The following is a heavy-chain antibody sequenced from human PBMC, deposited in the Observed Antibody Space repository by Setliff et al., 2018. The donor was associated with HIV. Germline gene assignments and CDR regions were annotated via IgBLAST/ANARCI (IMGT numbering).Heavy chain of an antibody. D-gene: IGHD2-2*01. J-gene: IGHJ6*03. CDR2: ISAYNGIT. V-gene: IGHV1-18*01. CDR3: ARCLKDIVVVPYAGGGMDV. Sequence: ASVKVSCKASGYTFTNYGITWVRQAPGQGLEWMGWISAYNGITNYSQNLQGRVTMTTDTSTSTAYMELRSLRSDDTAVYYCARCLKDIVVVPYAGGGMDVWGKGTTVTVSS. CDR1: GYTFTNYG.